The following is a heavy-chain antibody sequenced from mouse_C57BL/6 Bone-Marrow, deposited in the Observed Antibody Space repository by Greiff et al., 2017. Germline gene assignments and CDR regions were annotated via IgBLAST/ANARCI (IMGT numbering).Heavy chain of an antibody. J-gene: IGHJ4*01. V-gene: IGHV1-55*01. CDR1: GYTFTSYW. D-gene: IGHD1-1*01. CDR2: IYPGSGSP. CDR3: AREGDDYGSTYYAMDY. Sequence: QVQLQQPGAELVKPGASVKMSCKASGYTFTSYWITWVKQRPGQGLEWIGDIYPGSGSPNYNEKFKSKATLTVDTSSSTAYMQLSSLTSEDSAVYYCAREGDDYGSTYYAMDYWGQGTSVTVSS.